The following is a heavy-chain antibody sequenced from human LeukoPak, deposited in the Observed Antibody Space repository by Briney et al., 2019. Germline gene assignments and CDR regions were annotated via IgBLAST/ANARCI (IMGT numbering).Heavy chain of an antibody. CDR3: AQDLGKTSRYYSDF. CDR1: GFTFSNYA. Sequence: GGSLRLSCAASGFTFSNYAMSWVRQATGKGLEWVSLICSRDSTFYADSVKGRFTISRDNSKRPLYLQMNSLRAADIAVYYCAQDLGKTSRYYSDFWGQGTLVTVSS. V-gene: IGHV3-23*01. J-gene: IGHJ4*02. CDR2: ICSRDST.